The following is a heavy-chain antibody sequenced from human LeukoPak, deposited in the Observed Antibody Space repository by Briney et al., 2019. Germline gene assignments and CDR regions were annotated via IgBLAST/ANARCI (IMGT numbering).Heavy chain of an antibody. CDR3: TRDTYGSGSYYNAPLDY. Sequence: GGSLRVSCAASGFTFSSYSMNWVRQAPGKGLEWVANIKQDGSEKYYVDSVKGRFTISRDNAKKSLYLQMNSLRAEDTAVYYCTRDTYGSGSYYNAPLDYWGQGTLVTVSS. D-gene: IGHD3-10*01. J-gene: IGHJ4*02. CDR1: GFTFSSYS. V-gene: IGHV3-7*01. CDR2: IKQDGSEK.